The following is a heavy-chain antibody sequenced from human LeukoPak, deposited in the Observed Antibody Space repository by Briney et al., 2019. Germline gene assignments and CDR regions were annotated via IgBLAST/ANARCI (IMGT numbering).Heavy chain of an antibody. CDR1: GFTFDDYA. CDR3: AKDRYSGSYQLDYFDY. D-gene: IGHD1-26*01. V-gene: IGHV3-9*01. J-gene: IGHJ4*02. Sequence: GGSLRLSRAASGFTFDDYALHWVRQAPGKGLEGGSGISWNSGSIGYADSVKGRFTISRDNAKNSLYLQMNSLRAEDTALYYCAKDRYSGSYQLDYFDYWGQGTLVTVSS. CDR2: ISWNSGSI.